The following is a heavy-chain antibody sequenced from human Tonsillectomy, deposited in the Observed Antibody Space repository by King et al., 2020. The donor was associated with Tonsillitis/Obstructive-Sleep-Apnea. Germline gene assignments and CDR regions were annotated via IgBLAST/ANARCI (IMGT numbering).Heavy chain of an antibody. D-gene: IGHD4/OR15-4a*01. CDR2: XXXNXGAT. CDR3: AREPDYTGVN. Sequence: QLVQSGAEVKKPGASVKVSCKASGYTFTDYYMHWVRQAPGQGLXWMGWXXXNXGATNSAQKFQGRVTMTRDSSISTAYMELSRLTSDDTAVYYCAREPDYTGVNWGQGTLVTVSS. CDR1: GYTFTDYY. J-gene: IGHJ4*02. V-gene: IGHV1-2*02.